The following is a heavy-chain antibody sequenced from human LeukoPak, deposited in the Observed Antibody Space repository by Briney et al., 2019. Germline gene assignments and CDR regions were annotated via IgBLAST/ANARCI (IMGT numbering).Heavy chain of an antibody. CDR1: GFTFSSYS. V-gene: IGHV3-21*04. D-gene: IGHD1/OR15-1a*01. Sequence: GGSLRLSCAASGFTFSSYSMNWVRQAPGKGLEWVSSISSSSSYIYYADSVKGRFTISRDNSKNTLYLQMNSLRAEDTAVYYCAGGNLAEHDAFDIWGQGTMVTVSS. CDR3: AGGNLAEHDAFDI. CDR2: ISSSSSYI. J-gene: IGHJ3*02.